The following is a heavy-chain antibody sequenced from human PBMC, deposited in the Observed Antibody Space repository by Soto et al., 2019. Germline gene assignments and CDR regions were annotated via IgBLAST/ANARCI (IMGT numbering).Heavy chain of an antibody. CDR1: GVTFSNYG. D-gene: IGHD1-7*01. J-gene: IGHJ4*02. Sequence: GGSLRLSCAASGVTFSNYGMHWVRQAPGKGLEWVAGISYDGSDKYYADSMKGRFTISRDNPKNTLYLQMNSLGAEDTAVYYCAKVSIIYNWNYGYYFDCWSQGTLVTVSS. CDR2: ISYDGSDK. V-gene: IGHV3-30*18. CDR3: AKVSIIYNWNYGYYFDC.